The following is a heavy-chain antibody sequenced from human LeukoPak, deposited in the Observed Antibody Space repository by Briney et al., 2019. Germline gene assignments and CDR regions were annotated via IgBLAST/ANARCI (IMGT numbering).Heavy chain of an antibody. CDR2: ISSSSSYI. CDR3: ARLQQWLVDY. Sequence: PGGSLRLSCAASGFIFSNYAMHWVRQAPGKGLEWVSPISSSSSYIYYADSVKGRFTISRDNAKNSLYLQMNSLRAEDTAVYYCARLQQWLVDYWGQGTLVTVSS. V-gene: IGHV3-21*01. J-gene: IGHJ4*02. CDR1: GFIFSNYA. D-gene: IGHD6-19*01.